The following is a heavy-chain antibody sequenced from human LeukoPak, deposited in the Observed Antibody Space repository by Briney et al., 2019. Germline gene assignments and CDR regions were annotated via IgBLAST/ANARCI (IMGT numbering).Heavy chain of an antibody. D-gene: IGHD3-22*01. Sequence: PSETLSLTCTVSGGSISSYYWSWIRQPPGKGLEWIGYIYYSGSTNYNPSLKSRVTISVDTSKNQFSLKLSSVTAADTAVYYCARPGAGYYYEFWGKGTTVTISS. V-gene: IGHV4-59*12. CDR3: ARPGAGYYYEF. J-gene: IGHJ6*04. CDR2: IYYSGST. CDR1: GGSISSYY.